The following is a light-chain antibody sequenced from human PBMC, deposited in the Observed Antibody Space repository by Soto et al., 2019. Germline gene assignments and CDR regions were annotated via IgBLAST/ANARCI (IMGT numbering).Light chain of an antibody. CDR1: QGISSY. CDR3: QQLNSYPHT. Sequence: DIQLTQSPSFLSASVGDRVTITCRASQGISSYLAWYQQKPGKAPKLLIYAASTLQSGVLSRFSGSGSGTEFTLTISSLQPEDFATYYCQQLNSYPHTFGGGTKVEIK. J-gene: IGKJ4*01. V-gene: IGKV1-9*01. CDR2: AAS.